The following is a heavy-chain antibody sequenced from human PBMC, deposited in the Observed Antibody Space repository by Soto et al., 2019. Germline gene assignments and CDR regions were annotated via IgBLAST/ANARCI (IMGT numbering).Heavy chain of an antibody. D-gene: IGHD4-17*01. J-gene: IGHJ2*01. CDR3: ARPDFGDYWYFDL. V-gene: IGHV1-69*08. Sequence: QDQLVQSGAEVKKPWSSVKVSCKASGGTFSSHTFSWVRQAPGQGLEWMGRIIPALGTATYAQKFQGRVTITADESATTVYMELNRLRSEDTAVYYCARPDFGDYWYFDLWGRGTLVTVS. CDR1: GGTFSSHT. CDR2: IIPALGTA.